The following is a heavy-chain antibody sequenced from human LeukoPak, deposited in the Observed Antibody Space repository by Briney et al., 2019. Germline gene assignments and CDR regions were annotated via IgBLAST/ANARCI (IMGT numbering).Heavy chain of an antibody. CDR3: ARDGYSRGSETLDYSYYMDV. J-gene: IGHJ6*03. V-gene: IGHV4-38-2*02. CDR1: GYSISSAYY. Sequence: SGTLSLTCTVSGYSISSAYYWGWIRQPPGKGLEWIGSIYHSGNTFYNPSLKSRVTISVDTSKNQFSLKLSSVTAADTAVYYCARDGYSRGSETLDYSYYMDVWGRGTTATVSS. D-gene: IGHD6-19*01. CDR2: IYHSGNT.